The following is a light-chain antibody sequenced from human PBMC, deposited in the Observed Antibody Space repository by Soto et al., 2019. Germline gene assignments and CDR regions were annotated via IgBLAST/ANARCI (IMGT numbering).Light chain of an antibody. Sequence: DIQLTQSPSFLSASVGDRVTVTCRASQGISSYLAWYQQKPGKTPKLLIYAASTLQSGVPSRFSGSGSGTEFTLTISSLQPEAFATYYCQPRNSYPITFGQGTRLEMK. V-gene: IGKV1-9*01. CDR2: AAS. J-gene: IGKJ5*01. CDR1: QGISSY. CDR3: QPRNSYPIT.